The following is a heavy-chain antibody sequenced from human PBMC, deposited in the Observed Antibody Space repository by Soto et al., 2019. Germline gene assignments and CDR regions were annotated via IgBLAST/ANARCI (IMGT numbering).Heavy chain of an antibody. CDR2: INHSGST. V-gene: IGHV4-34*01. CDR3: ARGYLYQLLVWNY. J-gene: IGHJ4*02. CDR1: GGSFSGYY. Sequence: SETLSLTCAVYGGSFSGYYWSWIRQPPGKGLEWIGEINHSGSTNYNPSLKSRFTISVDTSKNQFSLKLSSVTAADTAVYYCARGYLYQLLVWNYWGQGTLVTVSS. D-gene: IGHD2-2*01.